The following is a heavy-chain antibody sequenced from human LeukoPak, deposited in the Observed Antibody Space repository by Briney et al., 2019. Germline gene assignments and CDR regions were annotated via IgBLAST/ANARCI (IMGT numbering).Heavy chain of an antibody. CDR1: GFTSSSYG. J-gene: IGHJ3*02. CDR2: IWYDGSNK. V-gene: IGHV3-33*01. Sequence: PGGSLRLSCAASGFTSSSYGMHWVRQAPGKGLEWVAVIWYDGSNKYYADSVKGRFTISRDNSKNTLYLQMNSLRAEDTAVYYCARDSASAAFDIWGQGTMVTVSS. CDR3: ARDSASAAFDI. D-gene: IGHD6-19*01.